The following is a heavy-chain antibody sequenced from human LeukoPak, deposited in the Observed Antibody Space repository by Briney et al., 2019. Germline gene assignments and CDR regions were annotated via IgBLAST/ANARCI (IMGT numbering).Heavy chain of an antibody. CDR3: ARGIAAAGPLDY. D-gene: IGHD6-13*01. CDR1: GFTFSSYS. Sequence: PGGSLRLSCAASGFTFSSYSMNWVRQAPGKGLEWVSSISSSSSYIYYADSVEGRFTISRDNAKNSLYLQMNSLRAEDTAVYYCARGIAAAGPLDYWGQGTLVTVSS. J-gene: IGHJ4*02. V-gene: IGHV3-21*01. CDR2: ISSSSSYI.